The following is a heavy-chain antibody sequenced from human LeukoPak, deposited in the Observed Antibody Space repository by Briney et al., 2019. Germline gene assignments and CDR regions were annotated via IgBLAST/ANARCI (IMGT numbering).Heavy chain of an antibody. V-gene: IGHV3-33*06. J-gene: IGHJ4*02. CDR1: GFTFSNYG. D-gene: IGHD4-17*01. Sequence: PGGSLRLSCAASGFTFSNYGMHWVRQAPGKGLEWVAIIWYDGSNKYYADSVKARFTISRDNSKNTLYLQMNSLRAEDTAVYYCAKAVTTWYYFDYWGQGTLVTVSS. CDR2: IWYDGSNK. CDR3: AKAVTTWYYFDY.